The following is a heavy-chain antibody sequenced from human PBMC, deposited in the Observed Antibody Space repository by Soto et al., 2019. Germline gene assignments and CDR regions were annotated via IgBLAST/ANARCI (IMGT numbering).Heavy chain of an antibody. Sequence: RLSCAASGFTFSSYAMSWVRQAPGKGLEWVSGISGSGGSTYYVDSVKGRFTISRDNSKNTLYLQMNSLRAEDTAVYYCAKPGFGSFGVVTNFDYWGQGTLVTVSS. CDR1: GFTFSSYA. V-gene: IGHV3-23*01. D-gene: IGHD3-3*01. CDR3: AKPGFGSFGVVTNFDY. CDR2: ISGSGGST. J-gene: IGHJ4*02.